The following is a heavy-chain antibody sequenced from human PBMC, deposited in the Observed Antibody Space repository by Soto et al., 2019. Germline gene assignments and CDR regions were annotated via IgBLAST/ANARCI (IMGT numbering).Heavy chain of an antibody. CDR2: TYYRSKWYN. Sequence: PSQTLSLTCAISGDSVSSNSAAWNWIRQPPSRGLEWLGRTYYRSKWYNDYAVPVKSRITINPDTSKNQFSLQLNSVTPEDTAVYYCARGTKYSSGWFRNTYNWFDPWGQGTLVTVSS. CDR1: GDSVSSNSAA. V-gene: IGHV6-1*01. CDR3: ARGTKYSSGWFRNTYNWFDP. J-gene: IGHJ5*02. D-gene: IGHD6-19*01.